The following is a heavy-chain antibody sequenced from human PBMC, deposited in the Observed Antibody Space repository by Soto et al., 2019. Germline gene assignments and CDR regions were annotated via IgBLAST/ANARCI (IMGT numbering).Heavy chain of an antibody. CDR1: GFIFDDYA. V-gene: IGHV3-9*01. J-gene: IGHJ6*02. CDR3: AKDREGSSGWYGIDV. CDR2: ISWNSGTI. D-gene: IGHD3-22*01. Sequence: EVQLVESGGNLVQPGTSLRLSCAASGFIFDDYAMHWVRQVPGKGLEWVSAISWNSGTIAYADSVKGRFTISRDNAKNSLYLQMNSLRSEDTALYYCAKDREGSSGWYGIDVWGQGTTVTVSS.